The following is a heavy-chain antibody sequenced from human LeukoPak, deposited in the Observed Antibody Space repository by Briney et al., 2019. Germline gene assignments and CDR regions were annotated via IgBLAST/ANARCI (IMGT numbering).Heavy chain of an antibody. D-gene: IGHD3-22*01. Sequence: SVKVSCKASGGTFSSYAISWVRQAPGQGLEWMGRIIPIFGTANYAQKFQGRVTITPDESTSTDYMALSSLRSEDTAAYYCASNYDSSGYYYRTWGQGTLVTVSS. J-gene: IGHJ5*02. V-gene: IGHV1-69*15. CDR1: GGTFSSYA. CDR3: ASNYDSSGYYYRT. CDR2: IIPIFGTA.